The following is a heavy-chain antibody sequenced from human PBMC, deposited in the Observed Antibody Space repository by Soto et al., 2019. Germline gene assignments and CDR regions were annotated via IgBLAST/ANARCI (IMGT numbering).Heavy chain of an antibody. D-gene: IGHD3-22*01. CDR3: ARDRGSYYYDSSGYYVDY. Sequence: GGSLRLSCAASGFTFSSYAMHWVRQAPGKGLEWVAVISYDGSNKYYADSVKGRFTISRDNSKNTLYLQMNSLRAEDTAVYYCARDRGSYYYDSSGYYVDYWGQGTLVTVSS. V-gene: IGHV3-30*04. J-gene: IGHJ4*02. CDR1: GFTFSSYA. CDR2: ISYDGSNK.